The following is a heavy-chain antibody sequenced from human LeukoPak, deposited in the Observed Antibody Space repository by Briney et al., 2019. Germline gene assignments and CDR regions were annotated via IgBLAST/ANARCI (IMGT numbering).Heavy chain of an antibody. J-gene: IGHJ4*02. V-gene: IGHV4-34*01. CDR3: AVGITILGVAASFDS. D-gene: IGHD3-3*01. CDR1: GASYNAYY. CDR2: FDHRGTA. Sequence: PSETLSLTCAVYGASYNAYYWSWIRQPPGKGLKWIGDFDHRGTATYNPSLKSRLTISADASKNQFSLKLNSMTDADTAVYYCAVGITILGVAASFDSWGQGNLVIVSS.